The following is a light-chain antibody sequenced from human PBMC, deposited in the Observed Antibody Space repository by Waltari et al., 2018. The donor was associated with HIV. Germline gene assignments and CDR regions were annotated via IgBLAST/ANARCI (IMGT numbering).Light chain of an antibody. CDR2: GAF. CDR1: QTVSNN. V-gene: IGKV3-15*01. Sequence: EMVMTQSPATLSVSPGERATLSCRASQTVSNNLAWYQQKPGQAPRLLIHGAFTRATGVPARFSGSGFGTEFTLTISSLQSEDFAVYYCQQYNNWPRTFGQGTKVEI. CDR3: QQYNNWPRT. J-gene: IGKJ1*01.